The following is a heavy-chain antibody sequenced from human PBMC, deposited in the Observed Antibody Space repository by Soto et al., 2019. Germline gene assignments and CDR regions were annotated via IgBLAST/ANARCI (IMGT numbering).Heavy chain of an antibody. Sequence: ASVKVSCKASGYTFTSYGISWVRQAPGQGLEWMGWISAYNGNTNYAQKHQGRVTMTTDTSTSTAYMELRSLKSDDTAVYYCARVQITIFGVVIIENWFDPWGQGTLVTVSS. V-gene: IGHV1-18*01. J-gene: IGHJ5*02. CDR3: ARVQITIFGVVIIENWFDP. CDR1: GYTFTSYG. D-gene: IGHD3-3*01. CDR2: ISAYNGNT.